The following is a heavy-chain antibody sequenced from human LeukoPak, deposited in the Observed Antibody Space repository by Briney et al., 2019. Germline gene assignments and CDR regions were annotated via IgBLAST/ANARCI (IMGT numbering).Heavy chain of an antibody. V-gene: IGHV3-73*01. J-gene: IGHJ4*02. Sequence: GGSLRLSCAASGFTFSDSTMHWVRQGSGKGLGWVGRIRTKPKSYATEYAASVKGRFTISRDDSKNAAYLQMNSLKTEDTAVYYCTRGGYSGNYYGIDYWGQGTLVTVSS. CDR1: GFTFSDST. CDR3: TRGGYSGNYYGIDY. D-gene: IGHD1-26*01. CDR2: IRTKPKSYAT.